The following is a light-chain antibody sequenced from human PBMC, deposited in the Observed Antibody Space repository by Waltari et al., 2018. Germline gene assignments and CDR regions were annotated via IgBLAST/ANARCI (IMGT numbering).Light chain of an antibody. CDR2: GAS. V-gene: IGKV3-15*01. Sequence: IVMTQSPATLSVSPGERATPTCRARQGVHSELAWYQQKPGQAPRLLIYGASTRATGIPDRFSGSGSGTEFTFTISSLQSEDFVLYYCQHYSDWPLTFGGGTKVEI. CDR1: QGVHSE. J-gene: IGKJ4*01. CDR3: QHYSDWPLT.